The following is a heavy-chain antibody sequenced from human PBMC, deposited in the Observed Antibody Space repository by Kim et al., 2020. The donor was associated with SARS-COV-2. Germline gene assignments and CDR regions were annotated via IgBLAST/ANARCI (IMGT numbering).Heavy chain of an antibody. V-gene: IGHV1-46*01. J-gene: IGHJ5*02. CDR3: AREGYCGGGSCTTAWFDP. D-gene: IGHD2-15*01. Sequence: QGRVTMTRDTSTSTVYMELSSLRSEDTAVYYCAREGYCGGGSCTTAWFDPWGQGTLVTVSS.